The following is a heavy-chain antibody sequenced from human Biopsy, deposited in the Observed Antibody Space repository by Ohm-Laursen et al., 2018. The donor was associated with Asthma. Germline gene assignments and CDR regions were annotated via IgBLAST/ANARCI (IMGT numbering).Heavy chain of an antibody. CDR1: GGYIDSHDWS. Sequence: SETLSLTCTVSGGYIDSHDWSWCWIRQSPGEGLQWLGYAHFSGSTHYNPSLDRRIRMSVDTSKSQVSLSLTSVSAADTAVYFCARVRRYGDIFFGMDVRGQGTTVTVSS. CDR2: AHFSGST. CDR3: ARVRRYGDIFFGMDV. V-gene: IGHV4-30-4*08. D-gene: IGHD4-17*01. J-gene: IGHJ6*01.